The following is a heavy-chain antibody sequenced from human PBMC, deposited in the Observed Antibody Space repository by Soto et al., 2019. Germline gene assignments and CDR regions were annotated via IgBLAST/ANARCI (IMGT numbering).Heavy chain of an antibody. CDR2: ISSDGKSE. D-gene: IGHD3-22*01. CDR3: AKTITTYSGDSRGRGALVDY. V-gene: IGHV3-30*18. J-gene: IGHJ4*02. CDR1: GFTFSTYG. Sequence: QVQLVESGGGVVQPGRSLRLSCAASGFTFSTYGMHWVRQPPGKGLEWVAVISSDGKSEHYADPVKGRFSISRDNPKNTLSLQMNSLRVEDTAVYYCAKTITTYSGDSRGRGALVDYWGQGTLVTVSS.